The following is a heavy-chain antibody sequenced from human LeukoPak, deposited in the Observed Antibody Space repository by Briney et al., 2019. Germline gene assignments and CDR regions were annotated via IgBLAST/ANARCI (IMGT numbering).Heavy chain of an antibody. D-gene: IGHD5-24*01. CDR1: GFTFSSAW. CDR3: ATEFYSNGYNY. CDR2: IKSRTDGGST. J-gene: IGHJ4*02. Sequence: GGSLRLSCAASGFTFSSAWMTWVRQPPGKGLEWVGHIKSRTDGGSTDYSAPVKGRFTVSRDDSKNTIYLQMNSLKTEDSAVYYCATEFYSNGYNYWGQGTPVTVSS. V-gene: IGHV3-15*01.